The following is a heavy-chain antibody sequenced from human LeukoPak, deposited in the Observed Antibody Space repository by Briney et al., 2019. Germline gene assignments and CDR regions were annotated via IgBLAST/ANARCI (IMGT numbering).Heavy chain of an antibody. Sequence: GGSLRLSCAASRFTFNSYSMNWVRQAPGKGLEWVSSVSSSSSYIYYADSVKGRFTISRDNAKNSLYLQMNSLRAEDTAVYYCARARVGGYCSGGSCYQRGAFDIWGQGTMVTVSS. V-gene: IGHV3-21*01. J-gene: IGHJ3*02. CDR1: RFTFNSYS. D-gene: IGHD2-15*01. CDR2: VSSSSSYI. CDR3: ARARVGGYCSGGSCYQRGAFDI.